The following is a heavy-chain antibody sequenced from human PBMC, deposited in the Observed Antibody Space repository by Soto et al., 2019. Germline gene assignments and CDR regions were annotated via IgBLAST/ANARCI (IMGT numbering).Heavy chain of an antibody. D-gene: IGHD3-10*01. V-gene: IGHV1-69*01. J-gene: IGHJ5*02. CDR1: GGGFSSYA. Sequence: QIHLVQSGAEVRKPGSSVQVSCKASGGGFSSYAVNWVRQAPGQGLEWMGGVIPLFDTRSYAQKFQVRLTITADESTTTAYMELNSLTSDDKAIYYCARSYHSGTYGCFDPWGQGTLVTVSS. CDR3: ARSYHSGTYGCFDP. CDR2: VIPLFDTR.